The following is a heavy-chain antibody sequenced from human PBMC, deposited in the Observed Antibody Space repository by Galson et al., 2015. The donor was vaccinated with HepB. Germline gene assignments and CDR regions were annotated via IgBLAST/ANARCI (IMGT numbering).Heavy chain of an antibody. V-gene: IGHV1-8*01. Sequence: VKVSCKASGYTFTSYDINWVRQATGQGLEWMGWMNPNSGNTGYAQKFQGRVTMTRNTSISTAYMELSSLRSEDTAVYYCARAGGNSANFDYWGQGTLVTVSS. J-gene: IGHJ4*02. CDR3: ARAGGNSANFDY. D-gene: IGHD4-23*01. CDR2: MNPNSGNT. CDR1: GYTFTSYD.